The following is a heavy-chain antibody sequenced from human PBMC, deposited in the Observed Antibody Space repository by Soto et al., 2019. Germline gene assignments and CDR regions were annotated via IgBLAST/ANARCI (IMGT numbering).Heavy chain of an antibody. J-gene: IGHJ6*02. CDR1: GFTFSSYG. D-gene: IGHD5-18*01. V-gene: IGHV3-33*01. CDR3: ARDREYSDGYQDYYYYGMDV. CDR2: IWYDGSNK. Sequence: QVQLVESGGGVVQPGRSLRLSCAASGFTFSSYGMHWVRQAPGKGLEWVAVIWYDGSNKYYADSVKGRFTISRDNSKNTLYLQMNSLRAEDTAVYYCARDREYSDGYQDYYYYGMDVWGQGTTVTVSS.